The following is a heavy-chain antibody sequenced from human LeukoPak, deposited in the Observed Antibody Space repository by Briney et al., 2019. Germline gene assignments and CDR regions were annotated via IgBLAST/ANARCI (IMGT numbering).Heavy chain of an antibody. V-gene: IGHV4-34*01. J-gene: IGHJ6*03. D-gene: IGHD3-10*01. CDR2: INHSRST. CDR1: GVSFSDYY. Sequence: PSETLSLTCAVYGVSFSDYYWSWIRQPPGKGLEWIGEINHSRSTNYNPSLKSRVTISVDTSKNQFSLKLSSVTAADTAVYYCARSGLWFGDYYYYMDVWGKGTTVTISS. CDR3: ARSGLWFGDYYYYMDV.